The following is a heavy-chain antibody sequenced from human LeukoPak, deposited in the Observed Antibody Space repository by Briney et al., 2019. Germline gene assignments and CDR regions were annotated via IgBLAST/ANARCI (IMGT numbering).Heavy chain of an antibody. V-gene: IGHV3-30*18. D-gene: IGHD3-22*01. CDR1: GFTFSSYG. J-gene: IGHJ4*02. CDR3: AKDSSDSSGYLDY. Sequence: GGSLRLSCAASGFTFSSYGMHWVRQAPGKGLEWVAVISYDGSNKYYADSVKGRFTISRDNSKNTLYLQMNSLRAEDTAVYYCAKDSSDSSGYLDYWGQGTLVTVSS. CDR2: ISYDGSNK.